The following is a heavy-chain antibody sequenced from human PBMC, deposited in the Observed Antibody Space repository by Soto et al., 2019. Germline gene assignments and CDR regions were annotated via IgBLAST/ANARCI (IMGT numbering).Heavy chain of an antibody. D-gene: IGHD3-10*01. CDR2: ISRSGTT. CDR1: GGYFNDNY. Sequence: QVQLQQWGAGLLKPSETLSLSCAVYGGYFNDNYYTWFRQPPGKGLEWIGEISRSGTTKYIPSLKSRASTSYDTSKTQVSLKVTSVTAAHTAVYYCATSLWFGTQVELWGQGALVTVSS. V-gene: IGHV4-34*01. J-gene: IGHJ5*02. CDR3: ATSLWFGTQVEL.